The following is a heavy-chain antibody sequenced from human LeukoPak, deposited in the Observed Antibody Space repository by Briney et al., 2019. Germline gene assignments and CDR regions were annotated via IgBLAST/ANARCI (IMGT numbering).Heavy chain of an antibody. CDR1: GYTFTSYG. V-gene: IGHV1-18*01. D-gene: IGHD2-2*01. CDR3: ARVGIVVVPAADPDY. J-gene: IGHJ4*02. Sequence: ASVKVSCKASGYTFTSYGISWVRQAPGQGLEWMGWISAYNGNTNYAQKLQGRVTMTTDTSTRTAYMELRSLRSDDTAVYYCARVGIVVVPAADPDYWGQGTLVTVSS. CDR2: ISAYNGNT.